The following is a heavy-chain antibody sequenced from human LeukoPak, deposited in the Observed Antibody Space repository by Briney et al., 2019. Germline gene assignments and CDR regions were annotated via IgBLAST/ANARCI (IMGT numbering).Heavy chain of an antibody. CDR2: IIPIFGTA. CDR3: ARVRESGYDFDY. CDR1: GGTFSSYA. D-gene: IGHD5-12*01. Sequence: ASVKVSCMASGGTFSSYAISWVRQAPGQGLEWMGGIIPIFGTANYAQKFQGRVTITADKSTSTAYMELSSLRSEDTAVYYCARVRESGYDFDYWGQGTLVTVSS. J-gene: IGHJ4*02. V-gene: IGHV1-69*06.